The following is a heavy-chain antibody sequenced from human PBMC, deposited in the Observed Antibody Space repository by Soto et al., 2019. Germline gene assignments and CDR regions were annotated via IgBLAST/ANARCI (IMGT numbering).Heavy chain of an antibody. D-gene: IGHD2-15*01. Sequence: GGSLRLSCAASGFTFSSYAMHWVRQAPGKGLEWVAVTSYDGSNKYYADSVKGRFTISRDNSKNTLYLQMNSLRAEDTAVYYCARDPMGVAATRYYYYYYGMDVWGQGTTVTVSS. CDR1: GFTFSSYA. CDR3: ARDPMGVAATRYYYYYYGMDV. CDR2: TSYDGSNK. J-gene: IGHJ6*02. V-gene: IGHV3-30-3*01.